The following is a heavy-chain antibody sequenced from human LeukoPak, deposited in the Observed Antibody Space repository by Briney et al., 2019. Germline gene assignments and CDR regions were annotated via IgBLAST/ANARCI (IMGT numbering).Heavy chain of an antibody. D-gene: IGHD1-26*01. V-gene: IGHV4-59*08. J-gene: IGHJ4*02. CDR3: ARRRGSNIGTF. CDR2: IYYSGST. Sequence: KPSETLSLTCTVSGASISSYYWSWIRQPPGKGLEWIGYIYYSGSTNYNPSLKSRVTISVDTSKNQFSLKLNSVTAADTAVYYCARRRGSNIGTFWGQGTLVTVSS. CDR1: GASISSYY.